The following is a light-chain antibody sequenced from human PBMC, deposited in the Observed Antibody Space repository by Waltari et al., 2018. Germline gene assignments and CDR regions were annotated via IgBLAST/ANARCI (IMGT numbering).Light chain of an antibody. V-gene: IGLV2-11*01. CDR1: SGDVGGSNY. Sequence: QSALTQPRSVSGSPGQSVTISCIGTSGDVGGSNYVHWYQHHSGQAPKLIIYDINKRPSGVPDRFSGSRSGNTASLTISRLQAEDEADYYCSSYAGSDTFVVLGGGTKVTVL. CDR3: SSYAGSDTFVV. J-gene: IGLJ2*01. CDR2: DIN.